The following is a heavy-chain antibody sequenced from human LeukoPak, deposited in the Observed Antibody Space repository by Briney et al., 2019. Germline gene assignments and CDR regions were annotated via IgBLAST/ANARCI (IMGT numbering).Heavy chain of an antibody. D-gene: IGHD6-13*01. J-gene: IGHJ4*02. CDR3: ASSEPLGELVWDY. Sequence: GALRLSCAASGFTFSSYGMSWVRQAPGKGLEWVSAIRGSGGYTYYADSVKGRFTISRDNSKNTLYLQMNSLRAEDTAVYYCASSEPLGELVWDYWGQGTLVTVSS. CDR1: GFTFSSYG. CDR2: IRGSGGYT. V-gene: IGHV3-23*01.